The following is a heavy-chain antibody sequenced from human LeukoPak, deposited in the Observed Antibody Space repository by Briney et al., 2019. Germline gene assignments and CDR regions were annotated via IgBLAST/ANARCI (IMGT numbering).Heavy chain of an antibody. J-gene: IGHJ4*02. CDR3: AAIAAAGDNFDY. CDR1: GYTFTGYY. CDR2: INPNSGGT. Sequence: ASXKVSCKASGYTFTGYYMHWVRQAPGQGLEWMGRINPNSGGTNYAQKFQGRVTMTRDTSISTAYMELSRLRSDDTAVYYCAAIAAAGDNFDYWGQGTLVTVSS. D-gene: IGHD6-13*01. V-gene: IGHV1-2*06.